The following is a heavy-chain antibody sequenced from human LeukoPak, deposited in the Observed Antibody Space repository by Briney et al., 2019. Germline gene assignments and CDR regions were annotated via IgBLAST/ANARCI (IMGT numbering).Heavy chain of an antibody. CDR3: ARWANWDAFDI. Sequence: SETLSLTCTVSGGSISSGDYYWSWIRQPPGKGLEWIGEINHSGSTNYNPSLKSRVTISVDTSKNQFSLKLSSVTAADTAVYYCARWANWDAFDIWGQGTMVTVSS. V-gene: IGHV4-39*07. CDR1: GGSISSGDYY. D-gene: IGHD7-27*01. CDR2: INHSGST. J-gene: IGHJ3*02.